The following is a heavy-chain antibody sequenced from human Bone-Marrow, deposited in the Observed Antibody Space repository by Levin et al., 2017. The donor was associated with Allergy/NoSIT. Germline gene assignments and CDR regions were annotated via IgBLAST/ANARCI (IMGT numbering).Heavy chain of an antibody. CDR1: GYTFTNYG. CDR3: VRDKPSIFRGSSSNYYFGMDV. CDR2: ISCYNGDT. V-gene: IGHV1-18*01. D-gene: IGHD3-10*01. Sequence: ASVKVSCKASGYTFTNYGITWVRHVPGQRLEWLGWISCYNGDTEYAQKLQDRVAMTRDTLTTTVDLELTSLRSDDTAVYFCVRDKPSIFRGSSSNYYFGMDVWGQGTTVIVSS. J-gene: IGHJ6*02.